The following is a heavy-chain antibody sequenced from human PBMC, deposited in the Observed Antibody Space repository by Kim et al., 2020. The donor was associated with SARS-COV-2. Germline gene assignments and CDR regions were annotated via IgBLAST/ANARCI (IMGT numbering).Heavy chain of an antibody. CDR3: TCIAARVDY. D-gene: IGHD6-13*01. V-gene: IGHV3-73*01. Sequence: YATAYAASVKGRFTISRDDSKNTAYLQMNSLKTEDTAVYYCTCIAARVDYWGQGTLVTVSS. CDR2: YAT. J-gene: IGHJ4*02.